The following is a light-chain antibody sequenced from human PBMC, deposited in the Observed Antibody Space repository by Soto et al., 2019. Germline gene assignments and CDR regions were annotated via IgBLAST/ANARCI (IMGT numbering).Light chain of an antibody. V-gene: IGKV1-39*01. CDR1: QSISSY. CDR3: QQSYSAPYT. CDR2: AAS. J-gene: IGKJ2*01. Sequence: DIQMTQSPSSLSTSIGDRVTITCRAGQSISSYINWYQQKPGKAPELLIYAASSLQSGVPSRFSGSGSGTDFTLTINSLQPEDFATYYCQQSYSAPYTFGQGTTLEIK.